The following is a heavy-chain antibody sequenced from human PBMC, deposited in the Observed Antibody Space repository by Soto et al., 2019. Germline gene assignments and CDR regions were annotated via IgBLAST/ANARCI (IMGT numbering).Heavy chain of an antibody. D-gene: IGHD5-12*01. CDR1: GGSISSYY. J-gene: IGHJ4*02. CDR3: AGAYGGYADY. Sequence: SETLSLTCTVSGGSISSYYWSWIRQPPGKGLEWIGYIYYSGSTNYNSSLKSRVTISVDTSKNQFSLKLSSVTAADTAVYYCAGAYGGYADYWGQGALVTVSS. V-gene: IGHV4-59*01. CDR2: IYYSGST.